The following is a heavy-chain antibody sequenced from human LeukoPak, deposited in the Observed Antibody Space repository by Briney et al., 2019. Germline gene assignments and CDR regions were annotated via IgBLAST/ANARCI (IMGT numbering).Heavy chain of an antibody. J-gene: IGHJ3*02. CDR2: IYPGDSDT. Sequence: GESLKISCKGSGYSFSSYWIGWVRQMPGKGLEWMGIIYPGDSDTRYSPSFQGQVTISADKSISTAYLQWSSLKASDTAMYYCASEGYGDNKGDAFDIWGQGTMVTVSS. V-gene: IGHV5-51*01. D-gene: IGHD4-17*01. CDR3: ASEGYGDNKGDAFDI. CDR1: GYSFSSYW.